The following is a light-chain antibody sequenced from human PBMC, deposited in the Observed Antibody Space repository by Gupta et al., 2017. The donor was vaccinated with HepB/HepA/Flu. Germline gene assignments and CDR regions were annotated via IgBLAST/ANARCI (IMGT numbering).Light chain of an antibody. J-gene: IGKJ1*01. CDR1: QSVSSSY. Sequence: VLTQSPGPLSLSPGERATLSCRASQSVSSSYLAWYQQKPGQAPRLLIFGASSRATGIPDRFSGSGSGTDFTRTISRLEPEDFAVYYCQQYGSSPWTFGQGTRVEI. V-gene: IGKV3-20*01. CDR2: GAS. CDR3: QQYGSSPWT.